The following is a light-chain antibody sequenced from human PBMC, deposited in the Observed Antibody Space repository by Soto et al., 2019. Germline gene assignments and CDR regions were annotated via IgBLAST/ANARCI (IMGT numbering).Light chain of an antibody. CDR2: GAS. Sequence: EIVLTQSPGTLSLSPGERANLSCRASQSVSSNYLAWYQQKPGQAPRLLIYGASSRATGIPDRFSGSGSGTDFTLTISRLEPEDFAVYYCQQDGSSPLTVGGGTKVEVK. CDR3: QQDGSSPLT. J-gene: IGKJ4*01. CDR1: QSVSSNY. V-gene: IGKV3-20*01.